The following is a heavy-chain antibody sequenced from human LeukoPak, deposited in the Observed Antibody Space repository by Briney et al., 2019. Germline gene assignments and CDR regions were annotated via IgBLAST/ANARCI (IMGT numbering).Heavy chain of an antibody. CDR3: AKEGGDTGLDAFDI. CDR1: GFTFSAYA. Sequence: GGSLRLSCEASGFTFSAYAMTWVRQAPGKGLEWVSSIGSDNKPHYSESVKGRFAISRDNSKNTLYLQMNSLRAEDTAVYYCAKEGGDTGLDAFDIWGQGTMVTVSS. CDR2: IGSDNKP. D-gene: IGHD2-21*02. V-gene: IGHV3-23*01. J-gene: IGHJ3*02.